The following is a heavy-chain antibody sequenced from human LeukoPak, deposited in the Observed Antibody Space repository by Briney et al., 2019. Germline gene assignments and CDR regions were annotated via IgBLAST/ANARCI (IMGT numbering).Heavy chain of an antibody. CDR1: GFTFDDYA. J-gene: IGHJ5*02. CDR3: AKGQAGTGGSNWFDP. D-gene: IGHD6-13*01. CDR2: ISWNSGSI. Sequence: HPGGSLRLSCAASGFTFDDYAMHWVRQAPGKGLEWVSGISWNSGSIGYADSVKGRFTISRDNAKNSLYLQMNSLRAEETALYYCAKGQAGTGGSNWFDPWGQGTLVTVSS. V-gene: IGHV3-9*01.